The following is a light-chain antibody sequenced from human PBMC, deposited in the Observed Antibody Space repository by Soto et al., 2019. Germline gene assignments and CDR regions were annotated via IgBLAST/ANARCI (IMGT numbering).Light chain of an antibody. J-gene: IGLJ2*01. CDR1: SSNIGSNT. V-gene: IGLV1-44*01. CDR2: SNN. Sequence: QSVLTQPPSASGTPGQRVTISCSGSSSNIGSNTVNWYQQLPGTAPKLLIYSNNQRPSGVPDRFSGSKSGTSASLAISGLQSEDEADYYCAAWDDSLNGVVFGGGTKVPLL. CDR3: AAWDDSLNGVV.